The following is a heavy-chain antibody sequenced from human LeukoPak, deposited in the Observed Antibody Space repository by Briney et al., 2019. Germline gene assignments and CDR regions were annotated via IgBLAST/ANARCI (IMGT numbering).Heavy chain of an antibody. J-gene: IGHJ4*02. CDR1: GYTFTGYY. D-gene: IGHD3-10*01. CDR3: ARALRSVRGVLIIPGDY. V-gene: IGHV1-2*02. CDR2: INPNSGGT. Sequence: GASVKVSCKASGYTFTGYYMHWVRQAPGQGLEWMGWINPNSGGTNYAQKFQGRVTMTRDTSISTAYMELSRLRSDDTAVYYCARALRSVRGVLIIPGDYWGQGTLVTVSS.